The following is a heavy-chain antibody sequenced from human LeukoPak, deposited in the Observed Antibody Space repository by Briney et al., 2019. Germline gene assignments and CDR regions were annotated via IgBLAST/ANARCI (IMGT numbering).Heavy chain of an antibody. CDR3: ARAVGYGAGSYGFDI. CDR2: ISRDGTGT. V-gene: IGHV3-74*01. D-gene: IGHD3-10*01. J-gene: IGHJ3*02. Sequence: GGSLRLSCAASGFTLSSKVMHWVRQAPGTGLVWVSRISRDGTGTDYADSVKGRFTISRDIATNTLYLQMNSLRAEDTAVYYCARAVGYGAGSYGFDIWGQGTTVTVSS. CDR1: GFTLSSKV.